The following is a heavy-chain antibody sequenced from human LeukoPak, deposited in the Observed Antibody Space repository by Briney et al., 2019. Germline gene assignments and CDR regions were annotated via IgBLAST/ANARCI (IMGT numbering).Heavy chain of an antibody. Sequence: QPGGSLRLSCAAPGFTFSSYAMSWVRQAPGKGLEWVSAISGSGGSTYYADSVKGRFTISRDNSKNTLYLQMNSLRAEDTAVYYCAKVERSMIVVVDAFDIWGQGTMVTVSS. CDR3: AKVERSMIVVVDAFDI. D-gene: IGHD3-22*01. CDR2: ISGSGGST. J-gene: IGHJ3*02. CDR1: GFTFSSYA. V-gene: IGHV3-23*01.